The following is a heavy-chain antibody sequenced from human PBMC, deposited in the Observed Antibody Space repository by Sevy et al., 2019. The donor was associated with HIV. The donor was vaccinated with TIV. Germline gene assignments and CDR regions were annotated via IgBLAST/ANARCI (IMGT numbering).Heavy chain of an antibody. CDR2: ISYDGSNK. D-gene: IGHD1-26*01. CDR3: ARGPIVGATMGGGFDY. Sequence: VGSLRLSCAASGFTFSSYAMHWVRQAPGKGLEWVAVISYDGSNKYYADSVKGRFTISRDNSKNTLYLQMNSLRAEDTAVYYCARGPIVGATMGGGFDYWGQGTLVTVSS. CDR1: GFTFSSYA. V-gene: IGHV3-30-3*01. J-gene: IGHJ4*02.